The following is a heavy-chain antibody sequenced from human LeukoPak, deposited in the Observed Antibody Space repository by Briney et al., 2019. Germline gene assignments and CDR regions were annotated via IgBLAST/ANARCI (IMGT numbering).Heavy chain of an antibody. CDR1: GYTFTGHY. CDR3: ARDGDGYSSDVGDY. D-gene: IGHD5-24*01. V-gene: IGHV1-2*07. Sequence: ASVKVSRKSSGYTFTGHYIHWVRQAPGEGPEWMGWINPNRGGTNYAHKFQGRVTLTRDTSISTAYMELRRLRSYDTAVYYCARDGDGYSSDVGDYWGQGTLVTVSS. J-gene: IGHJ4*02. CDR2: INPNRGGT.